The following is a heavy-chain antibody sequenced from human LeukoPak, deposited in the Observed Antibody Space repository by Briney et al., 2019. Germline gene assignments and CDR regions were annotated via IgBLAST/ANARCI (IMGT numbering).Heavy chain of an antibody. J-gene: IGHJ6*03. V-gene: IGHV4-39*07. CDR1: GDSISTTTYY. CDR3: ARAGGASAYYFYYMDV. CDR2: ILYSGGT. Sequence: SETLSLTCAVSGDSISTTTYYWSWIRQAPGKGLEWLGGILYSGGTYSNPSLKSRVTLSVDTARSQFSLKLSSVTAADTAVYFCARAGGASAYYFYYMDVWGKGTTVTVSS. D-gene: IGHD6-25*01.